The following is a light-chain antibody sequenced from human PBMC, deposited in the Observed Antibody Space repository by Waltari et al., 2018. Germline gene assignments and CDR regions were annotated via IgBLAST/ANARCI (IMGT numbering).Light chain of an antibody. CDR3: CSYSTGGSWM. V-gene: IGLV2-23*02. CDR1: SNHFADYTL. CDR2: YVS. Sequence: QSALTQPVSVSGSPGQSVTISSPGTSNHFADYTLSPWFQTHPDQAPKLLIFYVSKRPSGVSNRFSGSKSGNTASLTISGLQTEDEADYYCCSYSTGGSWMFGGGTKLTVL. J-gene: IGLJ3*02.